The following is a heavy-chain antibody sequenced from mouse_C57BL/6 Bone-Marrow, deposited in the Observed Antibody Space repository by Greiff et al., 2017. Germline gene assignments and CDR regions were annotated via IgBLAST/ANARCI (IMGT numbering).Heavy chain of an antibody. Sequence: QVQLKESGPGLVAPSQSLSITCTVSGFSLTSYAISWVRQPPGKGLEWLGVIWTGGGTNYNSALTSRLSISKDNSKMQVFLKMNSLQTDYTARYYCARGPLYCDGYYAMDYWGQGTSVTVSS. CDR1: GFSLTSYA. D-gene: IGHD2-4*01. J-gene: IGHJ4*01. CDR2: IWTGGGT. CDR3: ARGPLYCDGYYAMDY. V-gene: IGHV2-9-1*01.